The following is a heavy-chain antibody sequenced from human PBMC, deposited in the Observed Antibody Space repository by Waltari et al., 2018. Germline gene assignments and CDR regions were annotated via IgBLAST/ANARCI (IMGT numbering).Heavy chain of an antibody. CDR3: ARGALLENPFDY. CDR2: IYHSGST. D-gene: IGHD1-1*01. CDR1: GGPISSYS. Sequence: QVQLQESGPGLVKPSETLYLTCTVSGGPISSYSWSWIRQPPGKGLEWLGHIYHSGSTNYNPSLKSRVTISVDTSKNQFSLKLSSVTAADTAVYYCARGALLENPFDYWGQGTLVTVSS. V-gene: IGHV4-59*01. J-gene: IGHJ4*02.